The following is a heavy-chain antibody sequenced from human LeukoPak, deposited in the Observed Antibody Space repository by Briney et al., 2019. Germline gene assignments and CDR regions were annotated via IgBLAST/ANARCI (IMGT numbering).Heavy chain of an antibody. CDR2: IDNDGHGI. CDR3: ATAGSSELLWDYAMDV. D-gene: IGHD3-10*01. V-gene: IGHV3-74*03. J-gene: IGHJ6*02. CDR1: GFTFSGYW. Sequence: GGSLRLSCAASGFTFSGYWMHWVRQGPEKGLELVSRIDNDGHGILYADSVKGRFTISRHNSKNTLHLQMNSLRVEDTAVYYCATAGSSELLWDYAMDVWGQGTTVTVSS.